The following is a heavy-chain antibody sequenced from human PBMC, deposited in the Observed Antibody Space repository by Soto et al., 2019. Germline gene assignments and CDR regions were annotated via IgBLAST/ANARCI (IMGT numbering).Heavy chain of an antibody. CDR1: GGTFSSYA. CDR3: ASMYSSGPREVDY. V-gene: IGHV1-69*06. Sequence: SVKVSCKASGGTFSSYAISWVRQAPGQGLEWMGGIIPIFGTANYAQKFQGRVTITGDKSTSTAYMELSSLRSEDTAVYYCASMYSSGPREVDYWGQGTLVTVSS. CDR2: IIPIFGTA. D-gene: IGHD6-19*01. J-gene: IGHJ4*02.